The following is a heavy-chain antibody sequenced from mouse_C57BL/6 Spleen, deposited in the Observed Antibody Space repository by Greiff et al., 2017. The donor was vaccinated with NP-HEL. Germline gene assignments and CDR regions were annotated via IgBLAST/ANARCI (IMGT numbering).Heavy chain of an antibody. CDR2: ISDGGSYT. Sequence: EVKLMESGGGLVKPGGSLKLSCAASGFTFSSYAMSWVRQTPEKRLEWVATISDGGSYTYYPDNVKGRFTISRDNAKNNLYLQMSHLKSEDTAMYYCARRSNAWFAYWGQGTLVTVSA. CDR1: GFTFSSYA. D-gene: IGHD2-5*01. V-gene: IGHV5-4*03. CDR3: ARRSNAWFAY. J-gene: IGHJ3*01.